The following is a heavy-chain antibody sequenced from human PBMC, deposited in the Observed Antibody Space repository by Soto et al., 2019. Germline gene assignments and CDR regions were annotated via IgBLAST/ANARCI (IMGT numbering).Heavy chain of an antibody. V-gene: IGHV1-18*04. Sequence: QVQLVQSGAEVKKPGSSVKVSCKASGYTFTSYGISWVRQAPGQGLEWMGWISAYNGNTNYAQKLQGRVTMTTDTSTNTAYMELRSLRSDDTAVYYCARVTRGIAVAGTRHFDYWGQGTLVTVSS. CDR2: ISAYNGNT. CDR1: GYTFTSYG. CDR3: ARVTRGIAVAGTRHFDY. J-gene: IGHJ4*02. D-gene: IGHD6-19*01.